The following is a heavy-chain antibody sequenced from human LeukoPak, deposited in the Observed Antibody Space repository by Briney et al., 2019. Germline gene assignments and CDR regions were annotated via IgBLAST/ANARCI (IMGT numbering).Heavy chain of an antibody. Sequence: ASVKVSCKASGYTFTSYYMHWVRQAPGQGLEWIGIINPSGGSTSYAQKFQGRVTMTRDTSTSTVYMELSSLRSEDTAVYYCARDLAAAGRGPSFDYWGQGTLVTVSS. D-gene: IGHD6-13*01. V-gene: IGHV1-46*03. CDR2: INPSGGST. J-gene: IGHJ4*02. CDR1: GYTFTSYY. CDR3: ARDLAAAGRGPSFDY.